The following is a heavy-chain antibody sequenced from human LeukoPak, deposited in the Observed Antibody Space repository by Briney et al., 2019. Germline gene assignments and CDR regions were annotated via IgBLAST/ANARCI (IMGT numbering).Heavy chain of an antibody. D-gene: IGHD4-17*01. CDR2: INPNTGGT. CDR1: EYIFTTYY. J-gene: IGHJ6*02. CDR3: ARGRATVTTLSGMDV. V-gene: IGHV1-2*04. Sequence: ASMKVSCKASEYIFTTYYMHWVRQAPGQGLEWMGWINPNTGGTNYAQKFQGWVTMTRDTSISTAYMELSRLRSDGTAVYYCARGRATVTTLSGMDVWGQGTTVTVSS.